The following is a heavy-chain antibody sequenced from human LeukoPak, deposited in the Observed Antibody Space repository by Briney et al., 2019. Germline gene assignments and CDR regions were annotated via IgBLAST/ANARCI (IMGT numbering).Heavy chain of an antibody. CDR1: GFTFSSYS. CDR3: ARDFTSTGYSSSWYSRDYYYYGMDV. CDR2: ICSSSSTI. V-gene: IGHV3-48*01. J-gene: IGHJ6*02. D-gene: IGHD6-13*01. Sequence: QSGGSLRLSCAASGFTFSSYSMNWVRQAPGKGLEWVSYICSSSSTIYYADSVKGRFTISRDNAKNSLYLQMNSLRAEDTAVYYCARDFTSTGYSSSWYSRDYYYYGMDVWGQGTTVTVSS.